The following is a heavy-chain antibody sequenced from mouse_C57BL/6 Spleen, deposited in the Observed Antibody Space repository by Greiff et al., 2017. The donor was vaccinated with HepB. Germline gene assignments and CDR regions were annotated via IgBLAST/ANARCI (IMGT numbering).Heavy chain of an antibody. V-gene: IGHV14-4*01. CDR2: IDPENGDT. CDR1: GFNIKDDH. Sequence: VQLQQSGAELVRPGASVKLSCTASGFNIKDDHMHWVKQRPEQGLEWIGWIDPENGDTEYASKFQGKATITADTSSNTAYLQLSSLTSEDTAVYYCTTVYDGYRYWYFDVWGTGTTVTVSS. D-gene: IGHD2-3*01. J-gene: IGHJ1*03. CDR3: TTVYDGYRYWYFDV.